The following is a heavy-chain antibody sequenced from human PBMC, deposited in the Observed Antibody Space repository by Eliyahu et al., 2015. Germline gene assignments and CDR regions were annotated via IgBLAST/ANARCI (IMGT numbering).Heavy chain of an antibody. D-gene: IGHD1-26*01. Sequence: QLQLQESGXGLVKPSETLSLTCTVSGGSISSSSYYWGWIRQPPGKGLEWIGSIYYCGSTYYNPSLKSRVTISVDTSKNQFSLKLSSVTAADTAVYYCARDGWELLEGFDYWGQGTLVTVSS. J-gene: IGHJ4*02. V-gene: IGHV4-39*01. CDR3: ARDGWELLEGFDY. CDR1: GGSISSSSYY. CDR2: IYYCGST.